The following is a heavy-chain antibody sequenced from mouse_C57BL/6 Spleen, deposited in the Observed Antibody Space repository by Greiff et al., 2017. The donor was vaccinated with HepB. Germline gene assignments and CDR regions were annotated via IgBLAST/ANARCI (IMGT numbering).Heavy chain of an antibody. D-gene: IGHD2-5*01. CDR1: GYTFTNYW. CDR2: IYPGGGYT. J-gene: IGHJ4*01. Sequence: VQLQQSGAELVRPGTSVKMSCKASGYTFTNYWIGWVKQRPGHGLEWIGDIYPGGGYTNYNENFKGKATLTADKSSSTAYMQFSSLTSEDSAIYYCARETYYSNSSYYAMDYWGQGTSVTVSS. CDR3: ARETYYSNSSYYAMDY. V-gene: IGHV1-63*01.